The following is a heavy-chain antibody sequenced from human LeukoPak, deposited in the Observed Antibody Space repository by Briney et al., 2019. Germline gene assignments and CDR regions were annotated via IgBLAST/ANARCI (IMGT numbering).Heavy chain of an antibody. CDR3: ARDLTLPGSSSGPRWGSFDI. Sequence: GASVKVSCKASGYTFTSYDINWVRQATGQGLEWMGWMNPNSGNTGYAQKFQGRVTMTRNTSINTAYMELSSLRSEDTAVYYCARDLTLPGSSSGPRWGSFDIWGQGTMVTVSS. V-gene: IGHV1-8*01. CDR2: MNPNSGNT. CDR1: GYTFTSYD. D-gene: IGHD3-22*01. J-gene: IGHJ3*02.